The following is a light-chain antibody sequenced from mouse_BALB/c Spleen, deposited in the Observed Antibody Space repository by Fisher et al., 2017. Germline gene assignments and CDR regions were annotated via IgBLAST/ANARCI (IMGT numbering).Light chain of an antibody. V-gene: IGKV4-61*01. CDR1: SSVSY. CDR2: ATS. CDR3: QQFTSSRT. Sequence: IVITQSTAIMSASPGEKVTMTCSASSSVSYMHWYQQKPGSSPKPWIYATSNLASGVPARFSGSGSGNSYSLTISSMEGEDAATYYCQQFTSSRTFGGGTKLEIK. J-gene: IGKJ1*01.